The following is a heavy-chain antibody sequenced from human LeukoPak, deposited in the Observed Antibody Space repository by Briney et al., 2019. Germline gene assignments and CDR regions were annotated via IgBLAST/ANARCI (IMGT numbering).Heavy chain of an antibody. CDR3: AILIAVAGPATFY. V-gene: IGHV3-23*01. J-gene: IGHJ4*02. CDR2: ISGSGDRT. CDR1: GFTFSSYA. D-gene: IGHD6-19*01. Sequence: GGSLRLSCAASGFTFSSYAMSWVRQAPGRGLQWVSSISGSGDRTYYADSVKGRFTISRDNSNNTLYLQMNSLRAEDTAVYYCAILIAVAGPATFYWGQGTLVTVSS.